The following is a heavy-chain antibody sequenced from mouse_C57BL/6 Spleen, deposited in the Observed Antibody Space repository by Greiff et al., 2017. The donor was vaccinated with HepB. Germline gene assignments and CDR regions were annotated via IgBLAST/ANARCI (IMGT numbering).Heavy chain of an antibody. D-gene: IGHD2-4*01. J-gene: IGHJ2*01. CDR2: IDPSDSYT. Sequence: QVQLQQSGAELVKPGASVKLSCKASGYTFTSYWMQWVKQRPGQGLEWIGEIDPSDSYTNYNQKFKGKATLTVDTSSSTAYMQLSSLTSEDSAVYYCARNGIYYDYDGGYWGQGTTLTVSS. CDR3: ARNGIYYDYDGGY. V-gene: IGHV1-50*01. CDR1: GYTFTSYW.